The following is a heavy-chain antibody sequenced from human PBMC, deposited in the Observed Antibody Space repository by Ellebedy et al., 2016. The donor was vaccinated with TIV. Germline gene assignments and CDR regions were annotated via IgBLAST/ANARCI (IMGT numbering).Heavy chain of an antibody. CDR2: IWYDGSNK. CDR1: GFTFSSYG. D-gene: IGHD3-22*01. CDR3: ARVAPYYYDSSGYRYFDY. J-gene: IGHJ4*02. V-gene: IGHV3-33*01. Sequence: GGSLRLSCAASGFTFSSYGMHWVRQAPGKGLEWVAVIWYDGSNKYYADSVKGRFTISRDNSKNALYLQMNSLRAEDTAVYYCARVAPYYYDSSGYRYFDYWGQGTLVTVSS.